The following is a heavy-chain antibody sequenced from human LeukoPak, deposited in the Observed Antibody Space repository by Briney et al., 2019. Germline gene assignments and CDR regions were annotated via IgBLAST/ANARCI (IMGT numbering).Heavy chain of an antibody. D-gene: IGHD2-2*01. Sequence: GESLQISCKGSGYSFTSYWIGWVRQLPGKGLEWMGIIYPGDSDTRYSPSFQGQVTISADKSISTAYLQWSSLKASDTAMYYCARGDCSSTSCYDVDYWGQGTLVTVSS. V-gene: IGHV5-51*01. CDR3: ARGDCSSTSCYDVDY. CDR1: GYSFTSYW. J-gene: IGHJ4*02. CDR2: IYPGDSDT.